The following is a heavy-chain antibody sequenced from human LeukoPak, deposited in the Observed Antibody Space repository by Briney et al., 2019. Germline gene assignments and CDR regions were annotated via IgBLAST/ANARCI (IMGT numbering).Heavy chain of an antibody. J-gene: IGHJ4*02. CDR3: TRRVGTNPYYYDSSGYFDY. CDR2: ISHSGSA. CDR1: GGSLSGYY. D-gene: IGHD3-22*01. V-gene: IGHV4-34*01. Sequence: SETLSLTCAVYGGSLSGYYWSWIRQPPGKGLEWIGEISHSGSANYNPSLKSRVTISVDTSKSQFSLKLNSVTAADTALYYCTRRVGTNPYYYDSSGYFDYWGQGTLVIASS.